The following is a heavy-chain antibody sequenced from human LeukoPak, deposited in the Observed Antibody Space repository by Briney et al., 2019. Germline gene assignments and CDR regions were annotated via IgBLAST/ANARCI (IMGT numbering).Heavy chain of an antibody. Sequence: SETLSLTCTVSGGSISSYYWSWIRQPPGKGLEWIGYIYYSGSTNYNPSLKSRVTISVDTSKNQFSLKLSSVTAADTAVYYCARGEGAVPLPFDYWGQGTLVTVSS. CDR1: GGSISSYY. CDR3: ARGEGAVPLPFDY. J-gene: IGHJ4*02. V-gene: IGHV4-59*01. D-gene: IGHD6-19*01. CDR2: IYYSGST.